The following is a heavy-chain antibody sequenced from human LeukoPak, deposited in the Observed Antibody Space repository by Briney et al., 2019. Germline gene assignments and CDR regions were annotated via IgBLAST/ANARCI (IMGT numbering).Heavy chain of an antibody. V-gene: IGHV4-38-2*02. Sequence: PSETLSLTCTVSGYSISSGYYWGWIRQPLGKELEWIGSIYYSGSTYYNPSLKSRVTISVDTSKNQFSLKLSSVTAADTAVYYCARVQYGVVVAATEYYFDYWGQGTLVTVSS. CDR3: ARVQYGVVVAATEYYFDY. CDR2: IYYSGST. J-gene: IGHJ4*02. D-gene: IGHD2-15*01. CDR1: GYSISSGYY.